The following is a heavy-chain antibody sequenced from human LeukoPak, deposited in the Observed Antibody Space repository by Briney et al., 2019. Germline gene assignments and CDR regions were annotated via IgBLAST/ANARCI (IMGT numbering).Heavy chain of an antibody. V-gene: IGHV3-30*02. CDR1: GFSLSSYG. CDR2: IRHDGNTK. Sequence: PGGSLRLSCAASGFSLSSYGMHWVRQAPGKGLGWVAFIRHDGNTKYYADSVKGRFTISRDNSKHTVDLQMNSLRAEDTALYHCARDPSPGIAAAGSDYWGQGTLVTVSS. J-gene: IGHJ4*02. D-gene: IGHD6-13*01. CDR3: ARDPSPGIAAAGSDY.